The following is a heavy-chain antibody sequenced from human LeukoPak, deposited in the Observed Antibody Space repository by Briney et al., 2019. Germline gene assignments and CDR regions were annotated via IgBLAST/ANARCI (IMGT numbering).Heavy chain of an antibody. Sequence: SETLSLTCTVSGGPISSYYWSWIRQPPGKGLEWIGYIYYSGSTNYNPSLKSRVTISVDTSKNQFSLKLSSVTAADTAVYYCARVGAPYSSSWYFSLWGQGTLVTVSS. CDR2: IYYSGST. J-gene: IGHJ4*02. CDR1: GGPISSYY. V-gene: IGHV4-59*01. CDR3: ARVGAPYSSSWYFSL. D-gene: IGHD6-13*01.